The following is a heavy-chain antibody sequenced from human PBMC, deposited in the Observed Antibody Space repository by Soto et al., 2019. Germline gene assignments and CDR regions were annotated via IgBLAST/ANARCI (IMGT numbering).Heavy chain of an antibody. CDR3: ARGAVTNLYYYYYGMDV. V-gene: IGHV4-31*03. Sequence: QVQLQESGPGLVKPSQTLSLTCSVSGGSIGSGGYYWSWIRQHPGKGLEWVGYFYNSGSVFYNPSLKSRVTISVDTSKNQFSLKLISVTAADTAVYYCARGAVTNLYYYYYGMDVWGQGTTVTVSS. J-gene: IGHJ6*02. D-gene: IGHD4-4*01. CDR1: GGSIGSGGYY. CDR2: FYNSGSV.